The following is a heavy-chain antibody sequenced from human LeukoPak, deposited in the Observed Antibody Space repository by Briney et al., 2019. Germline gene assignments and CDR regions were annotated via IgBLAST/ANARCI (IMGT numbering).Heavy chain of an antibody. V-gene: IGHV3-13*04. J-gene: IGHJ5*02. D-gene: IGHD2-2*02. CDR2: IHTAGDP. CDR1: GLNLHNYD. CDR3: ARGSCSSGSCYKALSA. Sequence: PGGSLSLFCAPSGLNLHNYDMHWVRPATAKGLEWVSSIHTAGDPHYSGSVKGRVTISKENAKISLFLQMDNLRAGDSAVYYCARGSCSSGSCYKALSAWGQGTMVTVA.